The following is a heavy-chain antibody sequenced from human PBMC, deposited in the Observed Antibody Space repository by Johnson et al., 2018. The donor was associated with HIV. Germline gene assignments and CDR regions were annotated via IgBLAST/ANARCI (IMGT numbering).Heavy chain of an antibody. CDR1: GFTFSTFA. D-gene: IGHD4-17*01. V-gene: IGHV3-30-3*01. CDR2: ISYDGINK. J-gene: IGHJ3*02. CDR3: AKDQYRKRTTVAGI. Sequence: LRLSCAASGFTFSTFAIHWVRQAPGKGLDCVAVISYDGINKYYADSVNGRFTISRDNSENTVYLQMNSLRAEDTAVYYCAKDQYRKRTTVAGIWGQGTMVTVSS.